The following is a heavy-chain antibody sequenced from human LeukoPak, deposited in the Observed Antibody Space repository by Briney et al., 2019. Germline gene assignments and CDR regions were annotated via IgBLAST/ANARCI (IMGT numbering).Heavy chain of an antibody. Sequence: KAGGSLRLSCAGSGFTFSNAWMTWVRQAPGKGLEWLGRIKTKADSGPTDYAAPVKGRFTISRDDSTNTVYLQMNSLKSEDTGVYYCTTDADCSGGSCYENYRGQGTLVTVSS. V-gene: IGHV3-15*01. J-gene: IGHJ4*02. CDR1: GFTFSNAW. D-gene: IGHD2-15*01. CDR2: IKTKADSGPT. CDR3: TTDADCSGGSCYENY.